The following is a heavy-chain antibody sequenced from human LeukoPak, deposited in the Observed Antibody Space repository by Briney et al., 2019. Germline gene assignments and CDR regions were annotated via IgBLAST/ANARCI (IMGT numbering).Heavy chain of an antibody. CDR3: AREDEEMATTLDY. J-gene: IGHJ4*02. V-gene: IGHV3-21*01. CDR1: GFTFSSYS. D-gene: IGHD5-24*01. Sequence: GGSLRLSCAASGFTFSSYSMNWVRQAPGKGLEWVSSISSSGSYIYYADSVKGRFTISRDNAKNSLYLQMNSLRADDTAVYYCAREDEEMATTLDYWGQGTLVTVSS. CDR2: ISSSGSYI.